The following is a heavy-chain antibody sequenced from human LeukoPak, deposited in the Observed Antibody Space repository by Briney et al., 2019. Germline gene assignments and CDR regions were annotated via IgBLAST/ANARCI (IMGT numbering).Heavy chain of an antibody. CDR2: IYTSGST. J-gene: IGHJ6*02. CDR1: GGSISSYY. Sequence: SETLSLTCTVSGGSISSYYWSWIRQPAGKGLEWIGRIYTSGSTNYNPSLKSRVTMSVDTSKNQFSLKLSSVTAADTAVYYCARDFPAIAAPGSRLMDVWGQGTTVTVSS. D-gene: IGHD6-6*01. CDR3: ARDFPAIAAPGSRLMDV. V-gene: IGHV4-4*07.